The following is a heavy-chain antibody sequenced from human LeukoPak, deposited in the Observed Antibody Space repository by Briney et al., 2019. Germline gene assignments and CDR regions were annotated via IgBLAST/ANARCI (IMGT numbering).Heavy chain of an antibody. Sequence: PVGSLRLSCAASGFTFSNNWMSWVRQAPGKGLEWVANIKQDGSKKFYVDSVKGRFTISRDNAKNSLYLQMNSLRVEDTAVYYCAREGSSSWLSYYYYMDVWGKGTTVTLSS. D-gene: IGHD6-13*01. CDR3: AREGSSSWLSYYYYMDV. J-gene: IGHJ6*03. CDR2: IKQDGSKK. V-gene: IGHV3-7*01. CDR1: GFTFSNNW.